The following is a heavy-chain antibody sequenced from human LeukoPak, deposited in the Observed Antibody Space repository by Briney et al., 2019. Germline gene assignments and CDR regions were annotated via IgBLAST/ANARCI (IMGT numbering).Heavy chain of an antibody. Sequence: SETLSLTCTVSGGSISGYYWSWIRQPAGKGLEWIGRIYPSGSTNYNPSTKSRVTMSVDTSKNQFSLKVRSVTAADTAVYYCARDPSTHSSGWYWYFDLWGRGTLVTVSS. J-gene: IGHJ2*01. D-gene: IGHD6-19*01. V-gene: IGHV4-4*07. CDR1: GGSISGYY. CDR2: IYPSGST. CDR3: ARDPSTHSSGWYWYFDL.